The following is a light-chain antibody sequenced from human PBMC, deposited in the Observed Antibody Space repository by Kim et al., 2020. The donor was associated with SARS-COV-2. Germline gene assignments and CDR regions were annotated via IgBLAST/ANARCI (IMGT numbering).Light chain of an antibody. Sequence: VKLTCTLSSGHSSYIIAWHQQQPGKAPRYLMKLEGSGSYNKGSGVPDRFSGSSSGADRYLTISNLQSEDEADYYCETWDSNIHVVFGGGTQLTVL. CDR3: ETWDSNIHVV. J-gene: IGLJ2*01. V-gene: IGLV4-60*03. CDR1: SGHSSYI. CDR2: LEGSGSY.